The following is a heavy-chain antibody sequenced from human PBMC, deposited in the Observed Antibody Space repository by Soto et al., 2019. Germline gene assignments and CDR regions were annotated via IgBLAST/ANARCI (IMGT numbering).Heavy chain of an antibody. CDR2: IMPIFRTP. Sequence: QVHLEQSGAEVRKPGSSVKVSCKASGGTFSNSAISWVRQAPGQGLEWMGGIMPIFRTPDYAQKFQGRVTITADESTSTAYVELSGLRSADTAVYYCARDKDRLQSGGNYHYILDVWGQGTTVTVSS. CDR3: ARDKDRLQSGGNYHYILDV. V-gene: IGHV1-69*12. J-gene: IGHJ6*02. D-gene: IGHD1-7*01. CDR1: GGTFSNSA.